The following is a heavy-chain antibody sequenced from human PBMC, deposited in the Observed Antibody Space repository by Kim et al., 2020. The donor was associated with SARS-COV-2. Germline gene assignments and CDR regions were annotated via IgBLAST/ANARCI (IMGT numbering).Heavy chain of an antibody. Sequence: GGSLRLSCAASGFTFSSYSMNWVRQAPGKGLEWVSSISSSSYIYYADSVKGRFTISRDNAKNSLYLQMNSLRAEDTAVYYCARESPEDSSSWYRYGMDVWGQGTTVTVSS. CDR2: ISSSSYI. D-gene: IGHD6-13*01. V-gene: IGHV3-21*01. J-gene: IGHJ6*02. CDR3: ARESPEDSSSWYRYGMDV. CDR1: GFTFSSYS.